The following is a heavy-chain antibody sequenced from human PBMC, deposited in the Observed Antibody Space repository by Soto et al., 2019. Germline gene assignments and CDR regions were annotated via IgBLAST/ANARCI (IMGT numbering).Heavy chain of an antibody. CDR1: GGSISSSSYY. CDR3: ARHRGYAEPEPRVDV. J-gene: IGHJ6*02. Sequence: SETLSLTCTVSGGSISSSSYYWGWIRQPPGKGLEWIGSIYYSGSTYYNPSLKSRVTISVDTSKNQFSLKLSSVTAADTAVYYCARHRGYAEPEPRVDVWGQGTTVTVSS. CDR2: IYYSGST. D-gene: IGHD5-18*01. V-gene: IGHV4-39*01.